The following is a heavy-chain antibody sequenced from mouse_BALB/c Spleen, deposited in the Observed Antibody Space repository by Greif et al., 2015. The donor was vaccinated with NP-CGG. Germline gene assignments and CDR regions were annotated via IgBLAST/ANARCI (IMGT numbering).Heavy chain of an antibody. Sequence: VQLQQSGAELAKPGASVKMSCKASGYTFTSYWMHWVKQRPGQGLEWIGYINPSTGYTEYNQKFKDKATLTADKSSSTAYMQLSSLTSEDSAVYYCARRTTATYLGYWGQGTTLTVSS. CDR2: INPSTGYT. D-gene: IGHD1-2*01. V-gene: IGHV1-7*01. CDR3: ARRTTATYLGY. J-gene: IGHJ2*01. CDR1: GYTFTSYW.